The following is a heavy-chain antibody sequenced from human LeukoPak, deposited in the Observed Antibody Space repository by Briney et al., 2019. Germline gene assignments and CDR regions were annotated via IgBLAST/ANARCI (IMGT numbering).Heavy chain of an antibody. CDR2: IRSKANSYAT. CDR1: GFTFSGSA. V-gene: IGHV3-73*01. J-gene: IGHJ4*02. Sequence: GGSLRLSCAASGFTFSGSAMHWVRQASGKGLEWVGRIRSKANSYATAYAASVKGRFTISRDDSKNTAYLQMNSLKTEDTAVYYCTSFDFWSGYSGYWGQGTLVTVSS. D-gene: IGHD3-3*01. CDR3: TSFDFWSGYSGY.